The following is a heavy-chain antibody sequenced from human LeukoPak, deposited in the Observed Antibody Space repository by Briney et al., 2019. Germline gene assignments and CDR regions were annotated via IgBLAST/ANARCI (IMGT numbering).Heavy chain of an antibody. CDR3: ARGRGQWLARGTNWYFDL. J-gene: IGHJ2*01. V-gene: IGHV1-8*01. CDR2: MNPNSGNT. CDR1: GYTFTSYD. D-gene: IGHD6-19*01. Sequence: GASVKVSCKASGYTFTSYDINWVRQAPGQGLEWMGWMNPNSGNTDYAQKFQGRVTMTRNTSISTAYMELSSLRSEDTAVYYCARGRGQWLARGTNWYFDLWGRGTLVTVSS.